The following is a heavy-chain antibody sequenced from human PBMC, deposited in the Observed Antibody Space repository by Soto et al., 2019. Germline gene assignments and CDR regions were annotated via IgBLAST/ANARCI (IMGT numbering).Heavy chain of an antibody. V-gene: IGHV1-69*08. CDR2: IIPIIGII. CDR3: AGDPDSHYNDSHASSYP. D-gene: IGHD3-22*01. CDR1: GGTFSTYT. Sequence: QVQLVQSGAEVKKPGSSVKVSCKASGGTFSTYTITWVRQAPGQGLEWMGRIIPIIGIINYAQKFQGRVTITADXSXGXXYMELTRLRSDATAVYYCAGDPDSHYNDSHASSYPWGQGTLVTVSS. J-gene: IGHJ5*02.